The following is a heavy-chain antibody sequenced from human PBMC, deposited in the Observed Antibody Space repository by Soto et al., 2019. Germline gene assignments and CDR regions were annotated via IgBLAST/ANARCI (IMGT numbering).Heavy chain of an antibody. J-gene: IGHJ5*02. Sequence: PGGSLRLSCAASGFTFSSYAMSWVRQAPGRGLEWVSAISGSGGSTYYADSVKGRFTISRDNSKNTLYLKMNSLRAEDTAVFYCAKDWGSSSRRLNWFDPWGQGTLVTVSS. CDR1: GFTFSSYA. V-gene: IGHV3-23*01. CDR2: ISGSGGST. CDR3: AKDWGSSSRRLNWFDP. D-gene: IGHD3-16*01.